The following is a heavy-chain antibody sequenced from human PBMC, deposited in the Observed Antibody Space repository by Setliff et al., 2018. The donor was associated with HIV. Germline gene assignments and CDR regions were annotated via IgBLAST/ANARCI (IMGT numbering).Heavy chain of an antibody. J-gene: IGHJ5*02. V-gene: IGHV4-39*07. D-gene: IGHD6-6*01. CDR2: IHYTGTG. CDR1: PVSISSTSYY. CDR3: ARGSKLVWGRWFDP. Sequence: PSETLSLTCTVSPVSISSTSYYWVWIRQPPGKGLEWIGNIHYTGTGFYNPALRSRVTVTVDTSKNQFSLRLNSVTAADTAVYYCARGSKLVWGRWFDPWGQGTLVTVSS.